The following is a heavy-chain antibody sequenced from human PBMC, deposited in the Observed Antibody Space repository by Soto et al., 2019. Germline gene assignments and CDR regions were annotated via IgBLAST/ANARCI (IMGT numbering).Heavy chain of an antibody. J-gene: IGHJ4*02. CDR1: GGSISSTNW. CDR2: IYHNGSP. Sequence: PSETLSLTCVVSGGSISSTNWWTLVRQPPGKRLEWIGEIYHNGSPTYSPSLRSRATISVDKSNNQFSLKLSSVTAADTAVYYCATMGTPATGLYYFDYWGQGTLVTVSS. V-gene: IGHV4-4*02. D-gene: IGHD1-7*01. CDR3: ATMGTPATGLYYFDY.